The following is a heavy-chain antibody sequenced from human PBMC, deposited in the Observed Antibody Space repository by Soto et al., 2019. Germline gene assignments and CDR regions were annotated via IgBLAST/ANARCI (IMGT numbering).Heavy chain of an antibody. CDR1: GGSISSYY. CDR2: IYTSGST. V-gene: IGHV4-4*07. CDR3: ARAATRQYYYDSSGYFDY. Sequence: LSLTCTVSGGSISSYYWSWIRQPAGKGLEWIGRIYTSGSTNYNPSLKSRVTMSVDTSKNQFSLKLSSVTAADTAVYYCARAATRQYYYDSSGYFDYWGQGTLVTVSS. J-gene: IGHJ4*02. D-gene: IGHD3-22*01.